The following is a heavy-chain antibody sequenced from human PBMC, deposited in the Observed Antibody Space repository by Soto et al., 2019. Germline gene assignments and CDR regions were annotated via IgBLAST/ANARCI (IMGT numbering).Heavy chain of an antibody. CDR3: ANGRKGNWNYDWFDP. Sequence: VGSLRLSCAASGFTFSSYAMSWVRQAPGKGLEWVSAISGSGGSTYYADSVKGRFTISRDNSKNTLYLQMNSLRAEDTAVYYCANGRKGNWNYDWFDPCGQGTLVTVSS. CDR2: ISGSGGST. CDR1: GFTFSSYA. D-gene: IGHD1-7*01. J-gene: IGHJ5*02. V-gene: IGHV3-23*01.